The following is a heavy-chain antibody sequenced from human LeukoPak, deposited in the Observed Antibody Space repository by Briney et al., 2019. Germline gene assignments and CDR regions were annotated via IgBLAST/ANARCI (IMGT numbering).Heavy chain of an antibody. Sequence: PGRSLRLSCAASGFTFSSYWMSWVRQAPGKGLEWVANIKQDGSEKYYVDSVKGRFTISRDNAKNSLYLQMNSLRAEDTAVYYCARTHYYGSSGGWFDPWGQGTLVTVSS. V-gene: IGHV3-7*01. CDR3: ARTHYYGSSGGWFDP. J-gene: IGHJ5*02. D-gene: IGHD3-10*01. CDR1: GFTFSSYW. CDR2: IKQDGSEK.